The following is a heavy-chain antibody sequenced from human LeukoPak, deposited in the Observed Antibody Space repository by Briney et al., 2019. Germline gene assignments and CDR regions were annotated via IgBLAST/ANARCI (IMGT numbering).Heavy chain of an antibody. CDR2: INPNSGGT. CDR1: GYTFTSYG. Sequence: ASVKVSCKASGYTFTSYGISWVRQAPGQGLEWMGWINPNSGGTNYAQKFQGRVTMTRDTSISTTYMVMSRLRSDDTAVYYCARDAGTSARVFDYWGQGTLVTVSS. CDR3: ARDAGTSARVFDY. J-gene: IGHJ4*02. V-gene: IGHV1-2*02. D-gene: IGHD6-6*01.